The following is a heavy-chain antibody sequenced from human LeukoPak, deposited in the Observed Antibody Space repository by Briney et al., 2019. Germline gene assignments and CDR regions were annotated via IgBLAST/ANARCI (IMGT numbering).Heavy chain of an antibody. CDR3: ARALPSLVDY. V-gene: IGHV1-69*04. CDR2: IIPILGIA. Sequence: SVKVSCKSSGGTFSSYAIIWVRQAPGQGLEWMGRIIPILGIANYAQKFQGRVTITADKSTSTAYMELSSLRSEDTAVYYCARALPSLVDYWGQGTLVTVSS. CDR1: GGTFSSYA. J-gene: IGHJ4*02. D-gene: IGHD6-6*01.